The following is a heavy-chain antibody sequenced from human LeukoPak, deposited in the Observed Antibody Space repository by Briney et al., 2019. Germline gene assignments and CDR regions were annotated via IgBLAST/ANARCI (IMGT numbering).Heavy chain of an antibody. CDR1: GGSISSYY. V-gene: IGHV4-4*07. D-gene: IGHD3-10*01. CDR3: AKDLYGSGSYYKRPSAY. Sequence: SETLSLTCTVSGGSISSYYWSWIRQPAGKGLEWIGRIYTSGSTNYNPSLKSRVTMSVDTSKNQFSLKLSSVTAADTAVYYCAKDLYGSGSYYKRPSAYWGQGTLVTVSS. J-gene: IGHJ4*02. CDR2: IYTSGST.